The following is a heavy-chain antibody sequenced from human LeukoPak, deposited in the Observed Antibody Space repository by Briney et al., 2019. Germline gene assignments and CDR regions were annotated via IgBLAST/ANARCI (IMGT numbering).Heavy chain of an antibody. V-gene: IGHV3-74*01. CDR2: IKSDGSRT. J-gene: IGHJ6*02. Sequence: PGGSLRLSCGASGFTFSTYWMHWVRQAPGKGLVWVSRIKSDGSRTDYADSVKGRFIISRDNTKNTLYLQTSSLRVEDTAVYYCARDSYYYDDRGSHYFGIDVWGHGTTVTVSS. CDR1: GFTFSTYW. D-gene: IGHD3-22*01. CDR3: ARDSYYYDDRGSHYFGIDV.